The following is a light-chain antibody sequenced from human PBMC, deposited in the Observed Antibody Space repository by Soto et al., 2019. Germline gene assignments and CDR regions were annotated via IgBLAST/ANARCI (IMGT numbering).Light chain of an antibody. J-gene: IGKJ5*01. CDR2: GAS. V-gene: IGKV3D-20*02. Sequence: EIVLTQSPGTLSLSPGARATLSCRASQSVSSSNLAWYQQKPGQAPRLLIYGASSRATGIPDRISGSGSGTDFTLTISRLEPEDFAVYYCQQRNIWPPVTFGQGTRLEIK. CDR1: QSVSSSN. CDR3: QQRNIWPPVT.